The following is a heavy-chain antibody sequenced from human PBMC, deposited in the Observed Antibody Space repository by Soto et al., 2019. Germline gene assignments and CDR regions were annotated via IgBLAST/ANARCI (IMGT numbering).Heavy chain of an antibody. CDR2: IYPGDSDT. V-gene: IGHV5-51*01. Sequence: LGESLKISCKGSGYSFTSYWIGWVRQMPGKGLEWMGIIYPGDSDTRCSPSFQGQVTISADKSISTAYLQWSSLKASDTAMYYCARDWVLFCIGSCNYVMDVCGQGTSVPVSS. J-gene: IGHJ6*02. D-gene: IGHD1-26*01. CDR3: ARDWVLFCIGSCNYVMDV. CDR1: GYSFTSYW.